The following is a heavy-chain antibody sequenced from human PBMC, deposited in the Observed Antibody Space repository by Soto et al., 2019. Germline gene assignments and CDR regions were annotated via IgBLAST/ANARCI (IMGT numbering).Heavy chain of an antibody. CDR2: IYNGGST. J-gene: IGHJ5*02. CDR1: GFSVSTNY. D-gene: IGHD6-19*01. V-gene: IGHV3-66*01. Sequence: EVQVVESGGGLVQPGGSLRLSCAASGFSVSTNYMSWVRQAPGKGLEWVSVIYNGGSTYYADSVKDRFTIYRDNSKNTLYLQMNSLRAEDTAVYYCARDVYSSGWLTGFAPWGQGTLVTVSS. CDR3: ARDVYSSGWLTGFAP.